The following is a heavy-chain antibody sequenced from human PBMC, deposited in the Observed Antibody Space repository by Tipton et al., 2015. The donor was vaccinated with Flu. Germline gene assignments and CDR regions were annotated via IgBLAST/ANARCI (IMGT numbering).Heavy chain of an antibody. V-gene: IGHV4-34*01. J-gene: IGHJ3*02. CDR2: INHSGST. CDR1: GGSISSYY. Sequence: TLSLTCTVSGGSISSYYWSWIRQPPGKGLEWIGEINHSGSTNYNPSLKSRVTISVDTSKNQFSLKLSSVTAADTAVYYCARGRAFDIWGQGTMVTVSS. CDR3: ARGRAFDI.